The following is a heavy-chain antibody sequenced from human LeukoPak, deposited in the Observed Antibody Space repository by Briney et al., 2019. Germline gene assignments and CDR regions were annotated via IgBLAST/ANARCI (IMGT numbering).Heavy chain of an antibody. D-gene: IGHD4-17*01. J-gene: IGHJ4*02. V-gene: IGHV3-66*02. CDR1: GFTFSSNY. Sequence: GGSLRLSFAASGFTFSSNYMSWVRQPPGKGLEGVALIYSGGSTYYADSVKGRFTISRDNSKNTLYLQMNSLRAVDTAVYYCARDSDYGDYILNWGQGPLVTVSS. CDR2: IYSGGST. CDR3: ARDSDYGDYILN.